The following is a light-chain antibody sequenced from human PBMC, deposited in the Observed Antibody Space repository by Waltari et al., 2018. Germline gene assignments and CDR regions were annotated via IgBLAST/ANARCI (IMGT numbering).Light chain of an antibody. Sequence: QSALTQPASVSGSPGQSITVSCTGTSRDVGSYYLVSWYQQHPGKAPKLMIYEVNKRPSGVSHRFSGSRSGNTASLTISGLQAEDEADYHCCSYAGNCTVVFGGGTKLTVL. V-gene: IGLV2-23*02. CDR1: SRDVGSYYL. CDR3: CSYAGNCTVV. CDR2: EVN. J-gene: IGLJ2*01.